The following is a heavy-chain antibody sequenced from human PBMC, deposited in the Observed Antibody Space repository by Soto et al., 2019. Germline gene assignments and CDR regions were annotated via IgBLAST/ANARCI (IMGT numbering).Heavy chain of an antibody. D-gene: IGHD6-19*01. J-gene: IGHJ4*02. CDR2: VSYDGSNQ. Sequence: QVQLVESGGGVVQPGRSLRLSCAASGFTFSSYGMHWVRQAPGKGLEWVAVVSYDGSNQYYADSVKGRFSISRDNSKNTLYLQMNRLRAEDTAVYYCAKAIGKQWHDFDYWGPGTLVTVSS. CDR1: GFTFSSYG. CDR3: AKAIGKQWHDFDY. V-gene: IGHV3-30*18.